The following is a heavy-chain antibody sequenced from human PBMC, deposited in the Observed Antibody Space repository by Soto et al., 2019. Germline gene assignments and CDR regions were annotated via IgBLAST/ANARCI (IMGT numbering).Heavy chain of an antibody. D-gene: IGHD3-22*01. CDR2: ISSSGSTI. CDR1: GFTFSSYE. J-gene: IGHJ3*02. Sequence: GGSLRLSCAASGFTFSSYEMNWVRQAPGKGLEWVSYISSSGSTIYYADSVKGRFTISRDNAKNSLYLQMNSLRDEDTAVYYCANLYYYDSSGPRGSFDIWGQGTMVTVPS. CDR3: ANLYYYDSSGPRGSFDI. V-gene: IGHV3-48*03.